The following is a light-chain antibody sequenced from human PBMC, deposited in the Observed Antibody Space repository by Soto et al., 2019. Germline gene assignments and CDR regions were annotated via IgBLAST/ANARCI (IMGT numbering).Light chain of an antibody. CDR3: QQSYSTRFT. Sequence: DIQMTQSPSSLSASVGDRVTITCRASQSISSYLNWYQQKPGKAPKLLIYAASSLKSGVPSRFSGSGSGTDFTLTISSLRPEDFATYYCQQSYSTRFTFGPGTKVDIK. CDR2: AAS. J-gene: IGKJ3*01. CDR1: QSISSY. V-gene: IGKV1-39*01.